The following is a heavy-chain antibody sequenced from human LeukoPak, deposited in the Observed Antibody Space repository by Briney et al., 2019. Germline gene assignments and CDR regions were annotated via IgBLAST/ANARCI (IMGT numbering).Heavy chain of an antibody. CDR2: INPNSGGT. Sequence: GASVKVSCKASGYTFTGYYMHWVRQAPGQGLEWMGWINPNSGGTNYAQKFQGRVTMTRDTSISTAYMELSRLRSDDTAVYYCARGRTTVTMLDAFDIWGQGTMVTVSS. V-gene: IGHV1-2*02. CDR3: ARGRTTVTMLDAFDI. D-gene: IGHD4-17*01. J-gene: IGHJ3*02. CDR1: GYTFTGYY.